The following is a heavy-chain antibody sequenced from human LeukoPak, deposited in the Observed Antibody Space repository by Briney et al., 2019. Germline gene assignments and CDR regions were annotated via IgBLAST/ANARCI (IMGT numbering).Heavy chain of an antibody. Sequence: SETLSLTCSVSGGSINSYYWSWIRQPAGKGLEWIGRIYTSGGTNYKLSLKSRVTMSVDTSKNQFSLRLSSVTAADTAVYYCAREKLLDGVADWGQGTLVTVSS. D-gene: IGHD5-24*01. V-gene: IGHV4-4*07. J-gene: IGHJ4*02. CDR1: GGSINSYY. CDR3: AREKLLDGVAD. CDR2: IYTSGGT.